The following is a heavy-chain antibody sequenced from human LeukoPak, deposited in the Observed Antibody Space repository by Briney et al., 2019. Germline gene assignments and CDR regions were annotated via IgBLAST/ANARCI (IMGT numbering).Heavy chain of an antibody. Sequence: GGSLRLSCAASGFTFSSYWMSWVRQAPGKGLEWVDNIKQDGSEKYYVDSVKGRFTISRDNAKNSLYLQMNSLRAEDTAVYYCARARFGELFRRYYYMDVWGKGTTVTISS. CDR1: GFTFSSYW. D-gene: IGHD3-10*01. CDR3: ARARFGELFRRYYYMDV. J-gene: IGHJ6*03. V-gene: IGHV3-7*01. CDR2: IKQDGSEK.